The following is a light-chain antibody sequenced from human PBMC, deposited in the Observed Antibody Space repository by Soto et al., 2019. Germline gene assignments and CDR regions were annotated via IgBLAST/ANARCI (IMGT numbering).Light chain of an antibody. V-gene: IGLV2-23*01. CDR3: CSYAGSHTVV. CDR1: SSDVGSYNL. J-gene: IGLJ2*01. CDR2: EGS. Sequence: QSVLTQPASVSGSPGQSITISCTGTSSDVGSYNLVSWYQQHPGKAPKLLLYEGSKRPSGVSNRFYGSKSGNTASLTISRLQAEDEADYYCCSYAGSHTVVFGGGTKLTVL.